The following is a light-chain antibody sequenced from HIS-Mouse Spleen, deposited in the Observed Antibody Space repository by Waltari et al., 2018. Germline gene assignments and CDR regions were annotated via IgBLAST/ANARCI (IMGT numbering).Light chain of an antibody. CDR3: YSTDSSGNHRV. CDR2: EDS. CDR1: ALPKKY. V-gene: IGLV3-10*01. J-gene: IGLJ2*01. Sequence: SYELTQPPSVSVSPGQTARITCSGDALPKKYAYWYQQKSGQAPVLVIYEDSKRPPGIPRRFSGSSSGTMDTLTISGAQVEDEADYYCYSTDSSGNHRVFGGGTKLTVL.